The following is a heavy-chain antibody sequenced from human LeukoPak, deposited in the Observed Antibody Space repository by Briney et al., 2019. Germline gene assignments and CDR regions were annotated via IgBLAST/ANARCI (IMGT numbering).Heavy chain of an antibody. CDR2: ISSSGSDT. V-gene: IGHV3-23*01. J-gene: IGHJ4*02. D-gene: IGHD2-15*01. CDR3: ARQIGYCSSGTCYFDF. CDR1: GFTFSSYA. Sequence: GGSLRLSCAASGFTFSSYAMSWVRQAPGKGLEWVSAISSSGSDTYHADSVKGRFTISRDKSKNTLYLQMDSLRAEDTAVYYCARQIGYCSSGTCYFDFWGQGSLVTVSS.